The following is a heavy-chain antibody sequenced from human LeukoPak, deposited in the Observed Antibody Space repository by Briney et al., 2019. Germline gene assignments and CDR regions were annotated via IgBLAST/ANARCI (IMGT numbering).Heavy chain of an antibody. CDR2: IYYSGST. D-gene: IGHD2-2*01. V-gene: IGHV4-30-4*08. CDR1: GGSFSGYY. CDR3: AREERYCSSTSCYVSAFDI. Sequence: SETLSLTCAVYGGSFSGYYWSWIRQPPGKGLEWIGYIYYSGSTYYNPSLKSRVTISVDTSKNQFSLKLSSVTAADTAVYYCAREERYCSSTSCYVSAFDIWGQGTMVTVSS. J-gene: IGHJ3*02.